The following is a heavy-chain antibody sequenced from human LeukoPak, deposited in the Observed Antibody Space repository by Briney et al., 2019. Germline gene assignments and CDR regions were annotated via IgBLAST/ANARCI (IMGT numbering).Heavy chain of an antibody. V-gene: IGHV3-73*01. Sequence: GGSLKLSCAASGFTFSGSAIHWVRQVSGKGLEWVGLIRTKANSYATAYGASVKGRFTISRDDSKNTAYLQMTSLKFDDTAVYYCVRRDERSGSYWGNAFDIWGQGTMVSVSS. CDR2: IRTKANSYAT. J-gene: IGHJ3*02. CDR1: GFTFSGSA. CDR3: VRRDERSGSYWGNAFDI. D-gene: IGHD1-26*01.